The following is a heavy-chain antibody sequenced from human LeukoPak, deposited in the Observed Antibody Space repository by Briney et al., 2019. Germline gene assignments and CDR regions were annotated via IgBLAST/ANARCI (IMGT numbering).Heavy chain of an antibody. J-gene: IGHJ6*03. CDR2: IYHSGST. Sequence: SETLSLTCAVSGYSISSGYYWGWIRQPPGKGLEWIGSIYHSGSTYYNPSLKSRVTISVDTSKNQFSLKRSSVTAADTAVYYCARLYXNYYMDXWGKGTTV. CDR3: ARLYXNYYMDX. V-gene: IGHV4-38-2*01. CDR1: GYSISSGYY.